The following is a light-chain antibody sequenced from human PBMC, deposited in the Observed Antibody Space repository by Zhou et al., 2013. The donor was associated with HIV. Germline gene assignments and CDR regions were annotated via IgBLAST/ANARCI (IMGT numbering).Light chain of an antibody. Sequence: DIQMTQSPSSLSASVRDRVTITCRASQSISSYLNWYQQKPGKAPKVVVYTASRLASGVTSRFSGSASGADYTLTISSLQPEDFATYYCQQYYRFPYTFGQGTKLEIK. J-gene: IGKJ2*01. V-gene: IGKV1-NL1*01. CDR2: TAS. CDR1: QSISSY. CDR3: QQYYRFPYT.